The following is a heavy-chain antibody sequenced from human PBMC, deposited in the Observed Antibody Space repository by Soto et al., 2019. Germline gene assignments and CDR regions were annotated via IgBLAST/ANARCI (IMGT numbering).Heavy chain of an antibody. J-gene: IGHJ5*02. V-gene: IGHV4-34*01. Sequence: SETLSLTCAVYGGSFSGYYWSLIRQPPGKGLEWIGEINHSGSTNYNPSLKSRVTISVDTSKNQFSLKLSSVTAADTAVYYCARVEKGITIFGVVIITFNWFDPWGQGTLVTVSS. CDR2: INHSGST. CDR1: GGSFSGYY. D-gene: IGHD3-3*01. CDR3: ARVEKGITIFGVVIITFNWFDP.